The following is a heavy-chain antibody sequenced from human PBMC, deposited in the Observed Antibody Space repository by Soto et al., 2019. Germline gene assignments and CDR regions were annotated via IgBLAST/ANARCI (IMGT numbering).Heavy chain of an antibody. D-gene: IGHD3-16*02. Sequence: SETLSLTCTVSGGSIRSGHYYWSWIRQPPGKGLEWIGFISYSGNTYYSASLKSRVTISVDKSKNQFSLKLSSVTAADTAVYYCARVGHYYDYVWGSYRPQLGAFDIWGQGTMVT. CDR3: ARVGHYYDYVWGSYRPQLGAFDI. J-gene: IGHJ3*02. CDR1: GGSIRSGHYY. CDR2: ISYSGNT. V-gene: IGHV4-30-4*01.